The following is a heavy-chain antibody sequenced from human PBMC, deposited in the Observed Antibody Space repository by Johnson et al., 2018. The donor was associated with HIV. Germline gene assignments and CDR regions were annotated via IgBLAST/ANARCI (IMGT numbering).Heavy chain of an antibody. D-gene: IGHD2-8*02. CDR2: ISYDGNKT. V-gene: IGHV3-30*04. Sequence: QMQLVESGGGVVQTGRSLRLSCAASGFIFSSYAMHWVRQAPGEGLEWVAVISYDGNKTYYADSVRGLTISRDNSKNTLYLQMNSLKTEDTAVYYCTTEILVRAFDIWGQGTMVTVSS. J-gene: IGHJ3*02. CDR1: GFIFSSYA. CDR3: TTEILVRAFDI.